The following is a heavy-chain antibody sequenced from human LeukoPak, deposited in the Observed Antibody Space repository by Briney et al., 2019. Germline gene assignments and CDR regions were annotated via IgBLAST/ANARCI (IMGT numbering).Heavy chain of an antibody. CDR2: IGTAGDT. V-gene: IGHV3-13*01. J-gene: IGHJ6*03. D-gene: IGHD3-10*01. Sequence: GGSLRLSCAASGFTFSSYDMHWVRQATGKCLEWVSAIGTAGDTYYPGSVKGRFTISRENAKNSLYLQMNSLRAEDTAVYYCAKSPHLWFGPNYYYYMDVWGKGTTVTVSS. CDR1: GFTFSSYD. CDR3: AKSPHLWFGPNYYYYMDV.